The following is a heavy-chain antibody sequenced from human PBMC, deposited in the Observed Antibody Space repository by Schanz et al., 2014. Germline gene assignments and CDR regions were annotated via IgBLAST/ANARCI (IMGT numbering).Heavy chain of an antibody. Sequence: EVQLVESGGGLIQPGGSLRLSCAASGFSFSSYAMSWVRQAPGKGLEWVSAISGSGGSTYYADSVKGRFTISRDNAKNTLYLQMNTLRAEDTAVYYCAKGRFGELSAFDIWGQGTMVTVSS. CDR3: AKGRFGELSAFDI. CDR2: ISGSGGST. J-gene: IGHJ3*02. D-gene: IGHD3-10*01. CDR1: GFSFSSYA. V-gene: IGHV3-23*04.